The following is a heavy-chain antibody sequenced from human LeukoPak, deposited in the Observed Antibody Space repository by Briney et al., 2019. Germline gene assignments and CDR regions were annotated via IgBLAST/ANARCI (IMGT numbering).Heavy chain of an antibody. CDR2: ISAYNGNT. CDR3: AREDSSSWYGTVAFDY. J-gene: IGHJ4*02. Sequence: ASVKVSCKASGYTFTSYGISWVRQAPGQGLEWMGWISAYNGNTNYAQKLQGRVTMTTGTSTSTAYMELRSLRSDDTAVYYCAREDSSSWYGTVAFDYWGQGTLVTVSS. CDR1: GYTFTSYG. V-gene: IGHV1-18*01. D-gene: IGHD6-13*01.